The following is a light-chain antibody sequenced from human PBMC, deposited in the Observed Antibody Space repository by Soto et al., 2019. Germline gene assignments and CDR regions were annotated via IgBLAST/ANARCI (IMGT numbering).Light chain of an antibody. J-gene: IGKJ5*01. CDR2: LXS. Sequence: DIQMTQYPSSLSASVGDRITITCRASQSISSYLXXXQQXPGXXPXXXXXLXSSLKSGVPSRSSGSGSGTDFTLSISSLQPDDFAIYYCQQSYSIPLTFGQVTRLEI. CDR3: QQSYSIPLT. CDR1: QSISSY. V-gene: IGKV1-39*01.